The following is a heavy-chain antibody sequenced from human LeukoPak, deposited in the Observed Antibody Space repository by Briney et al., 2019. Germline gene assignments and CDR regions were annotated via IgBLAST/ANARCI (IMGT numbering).Heavy chain of an antibody. CDR2: ISAYNGNT. Sequence: ASVKVSCKASGYTFTSYGISWVRQAPGQGLEWMAWISAYNGNTNYAQKLQGRVTMTTDTSTSTAYMELRSLRSDDTAVYYCARDRGYCSGGSCYGDYWGQGTLVTVSS. CDR3: ARDRGYCSGGSCYGDY. CDR1: GYTFTSYG. J-gene: IGHJ4*02. D-gene: IGHD2-15*01. V-gene: IGHV1-18*01.